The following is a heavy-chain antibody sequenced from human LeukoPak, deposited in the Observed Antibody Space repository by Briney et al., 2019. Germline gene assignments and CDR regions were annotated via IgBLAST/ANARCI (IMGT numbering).Heavy chain of an antibody. V-gene: IGHV5-10-1*01. CDR1: GYSFTSYW. Sequence: KVSCKASGYSFTSYWISWVRQMPGKGLEWMGRIDPSDSYTNYSPSFQGHVTISADKSISTAYLQWSSLKASDTAMYYCARGYCSGGSCYLVGYWGQGTLVTVSS. D-gene: IGHD2-15*01. CDR2: IDPSDSYT. J-gene: IGHJ4*02. CDR3: ARGYCSGGSCYLVGY.